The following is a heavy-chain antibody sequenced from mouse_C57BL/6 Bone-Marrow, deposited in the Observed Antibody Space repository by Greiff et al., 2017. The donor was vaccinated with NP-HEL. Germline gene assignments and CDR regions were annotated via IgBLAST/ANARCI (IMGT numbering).Heavy chain of an antibody. CDR1: GYTFTSYG. Sequence: VQGVESGAELARPGASVKLSCKASGYTFTSYGISWVKQRTGQGLEWIGEIYPRSGNTYYNEKFKGKATLTADKSSSTAYMELRSLTSEDSAVYFCARGILRYPYWYFDVWGTGTTVTVSS. V-gene: IGHV1-81*01. CDR3: ARGILRYPYWYFDV. D-gene: IGHD1-1*01. J-gene: IGHJ1*03. CDR2: IYPRSGNT.